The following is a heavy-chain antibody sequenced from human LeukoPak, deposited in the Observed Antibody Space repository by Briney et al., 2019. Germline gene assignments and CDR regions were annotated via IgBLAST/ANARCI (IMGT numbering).Heavy chain of an antibody. CDR1: GFTFRNNW. Sequence: GGSLRVSCAASGFTFRNNWMNWIRQAPGKGLEWVANIRPDASDTGYVDSVKGRFTISRDNAKNSVYLQMNSLRVDDTAVYYCTSISLGANEDYWGQGTRVTVSS. CDR3: TSISLGANEDY. D-gene: IGHD1-26*01. CDR2: IRPDASDT. V-gene: IGHV3-7*03. J-gene: IGHJ4*02.